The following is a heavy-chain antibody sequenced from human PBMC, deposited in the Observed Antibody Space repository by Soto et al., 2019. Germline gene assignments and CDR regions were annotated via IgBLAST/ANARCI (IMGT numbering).Heavy chain of an antibody. CDR1: GYTFTSYY. CDR2: INPSGGST. V-gene: IGHV1-46*01. J-gene: IGHJ5*02. D-gene: IGHD6-13*01. Sequence: ASVKVSCKASGYTFTSYYIHWVRQAPGEGLEWMGIINPSGGSTSYAQKFQGRVTMTRDTSTSTVYMELSSLRSEDTAVYYCARGFADSSSWYVADNWFDPWGQGTLVTVSS. CDR3: ARGFADSSSWYVADNWFDP.